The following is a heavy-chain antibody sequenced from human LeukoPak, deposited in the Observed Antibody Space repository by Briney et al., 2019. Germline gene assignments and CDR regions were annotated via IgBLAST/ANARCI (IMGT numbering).Heavy chain of an antibody. CDR1: GFTFSSYS. D-gene: IGHD6-13*01. CDR2: ISSSSSYI. J-gene: IGHJ5*02. CDR3: ARQEIAAAGTRFDP. Sequence: GGSLRLSCAASGFTFSSYSMNWVRQAPGKGLEWVSSISSSSSYIYYADSVMGRFTISGDNAKNSLYLQMNSLRAEDTVVYYCARQEIAAAGTRFDPWGQGTLVTVSS. V-gene: IGHV3-21*01.